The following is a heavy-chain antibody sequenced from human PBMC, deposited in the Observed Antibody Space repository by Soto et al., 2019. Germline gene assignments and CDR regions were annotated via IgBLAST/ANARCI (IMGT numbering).Heavy chain of an antibody. V-gene: IGHV4-30-4*01. CDR1: GGSISSGDYY. CDR3: ARTNSITMVRGVTDFDY. J-gene: IGHJ4*02. CDR2: FYYSGIT. Sequence: SETLSLTCTVSGGSISSGDYYWSWIRQPPGKGLEWIGYFYYSGITYYNPSLKSRVTISVDTSKNQFSLKLSSVTAADTAVYYCARTNSITMVRGVTDFDYWGQGTLVTVS. D-gene: IGHD3-10*01.